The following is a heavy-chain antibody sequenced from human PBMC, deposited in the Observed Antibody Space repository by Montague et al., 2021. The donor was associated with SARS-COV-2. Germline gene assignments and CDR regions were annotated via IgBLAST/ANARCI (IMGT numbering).Heavy chain of an antibody. CDR3: ARHRDNLGSLNWFAP. D-gene: IGHD3-16*01. CDR2: IYYTGST. V-gene: IGHV4-59*08. CDR1: GGSISRSY. J-gene: IGHJ5*02. Sequence: SETLSLTCTVSGGSISRSYWSWIRQPPGKGLEWIGYIYYTGSTDXXPSLKSRVTVSVDTSKNQLSLKLISVTAADTAVYFCARHRDNLGSLNWFAPWGQGTMVTVSS.